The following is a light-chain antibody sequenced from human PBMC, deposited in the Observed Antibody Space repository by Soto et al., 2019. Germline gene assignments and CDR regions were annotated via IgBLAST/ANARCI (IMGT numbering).Light chain of an antibody. J-gene: IGKJ3*01. CDR3: QQYYDTPFS. CDR2: WAS. V-gene: IGKV4-1*01. CDR1: RSVLYSSNNKNY. Sequence: DIVMTQSPDSLAVSLGERATINCKSSRSVLYSSNNKNYLAWYQQKPGQPPKLLIYWASTRESGVPDRFSGSGSGTDFTLTISSLKAEDVAVYYCQQYYDTPFSFGPGTKVVIK.